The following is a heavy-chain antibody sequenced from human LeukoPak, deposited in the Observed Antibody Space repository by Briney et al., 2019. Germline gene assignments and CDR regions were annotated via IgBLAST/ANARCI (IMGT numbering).Heavy chain of an antibody. Sequence: GGSLRLSCAASGFTFSSYSMNWVRQAPGKGLEWVSYISSISSTIYYGDSVKGRFTISRANAKTSLSLQMNSLRAEDTAVYYCAREGGQWLNYYYYGMDVWGQGTTVTVSS. CDR2: ISSISSTI. CDR1: GFTFSSYS. CDR3: AREGGQWLNYYYYGMDV. J-gene: IGHJ6*02. D-gene: IGHD6-19*01. V-gene: IGHV3-48*01.